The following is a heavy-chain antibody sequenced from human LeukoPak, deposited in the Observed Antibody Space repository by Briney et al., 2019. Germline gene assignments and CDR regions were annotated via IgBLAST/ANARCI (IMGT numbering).Heavy chain of an antibody. CDR3: ARHRVGIYSRNHAFDI. V-gene: IGHV5-51*01. J-gene: IGHJ3*02. Sequence: GESLKISCKGSGYTFSSNWIGWVRQMPGKGLEWMGIFYPGDSDTRYSPSFQGQVTISADKSSSTAYLQWSSLKASDTAMYYCARHRVGIYSRNHAFDIWGQGTMVTVSS. CDR2: FYPGDSDT. CDR1: GYTFSSNW. D-gene: IGHD1-26*01.